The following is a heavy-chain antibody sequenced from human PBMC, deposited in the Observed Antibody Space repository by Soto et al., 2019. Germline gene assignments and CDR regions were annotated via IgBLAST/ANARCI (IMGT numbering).Heavy chain of an antibody. J-gene: IGHJ6*03. CDR1: GFTFSSYS. CDR3: ARDLGAFGGLGDYYYYMDV. D-gene: IGHD3-16*01. CDR2: ISSSSSYI. Sequence: GGSLRLSCAASGFTFSSYSMNWVRQAPGKGLEWVSSISSSSSYIYYADSVKGRFTISRDNAKNSLYLQMNSLRAEDTAVYYCARDLGAFGGLGDYYYYMDVWGKGTTVTVSS. V-gene: IGHV3-21*01.